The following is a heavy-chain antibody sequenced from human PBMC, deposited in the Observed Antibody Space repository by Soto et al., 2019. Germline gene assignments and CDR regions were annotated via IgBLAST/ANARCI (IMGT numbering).Heavy chain of an antibody. CDR1: GFTFSGSA. J-gene: IGHJ4*02. CDR3: TRHVTAMVGVDY. CDR2: IRSKANSYAT. V-gene: IGHV3-73*01. Sequence: EVQLVESGGGLVQPGGSLKLSCAASGFTFSGSAMHWVRQASGKGLEWVGRIRSKANSYATAYAASVKGRFTISRDDSKNPAYLQMNSLKTEDTAVYYCTRHVTAMVGVDYWGQGTLVTVSS. D-gene: IGHD5-18*01.